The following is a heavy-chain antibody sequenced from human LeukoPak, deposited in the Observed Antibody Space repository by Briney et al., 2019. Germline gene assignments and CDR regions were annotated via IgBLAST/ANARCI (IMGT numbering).Heavy chain of an antibody. Sequence: PSETLSLTCAVYGGSFSGYYWSWIRQPPGKGLEWIGEINHSGSTNYNPSLKSRVTISVDTSKNQFSLKLSSVTAADTAVYYCARVPGAAAGPYYMDVWGKGTTVTVSS. V-gene: IGHV4-34*01. CDR1: GGSFSGYY. CDR2: INHSGST. D-gene: IGHD6-19*01. CDR3: ARVPGAAAGPYYMDV. J-gene: IGHJ6*03.